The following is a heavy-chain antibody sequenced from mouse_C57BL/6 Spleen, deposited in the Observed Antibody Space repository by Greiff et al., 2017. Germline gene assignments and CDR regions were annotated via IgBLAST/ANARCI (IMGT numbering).Heavy chain of an antibody. D-gene: IGHD2-1*01. CDR1: GYAFSSYW. CDR3: ARGGNSDFYYAMDY. CDR2: IYPGDGDT. J-gene: IGHJ4*01. Sequence: QVHVKQSGAELVKPGASVKISCKASGYAFSSYWMNWVKQRPGKGLEWIGQIYPGDGDTNYNGKFKGKATLTADKSSSTAYMQLSSLTSEDSAVYFCARGGNSDFYYAMDYWGQGTSVTVSS. V-gene: IGHV1-80*01.